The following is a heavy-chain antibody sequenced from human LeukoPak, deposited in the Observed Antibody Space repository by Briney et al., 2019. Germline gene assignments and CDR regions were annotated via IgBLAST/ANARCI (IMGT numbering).Heavy chain of an antibody. CDR2: ISSSSSTI. D-gene: IGHD2-2*01. CDR1: GFTFSSYS. J-gene: IGHJ4*02. V-gene: IGHV3-48*01. Sequence: GGSLRLSCAASGFTFSSYSMNWVRQAPGKGLEWVSYISSSSSTIYYADSVKGRFTISRDNAKNSLYLQMNSLRAEDTAVYYCARDVVDYLILNPLDYWGQGTLVTVSS. CDR3: ARDVVDYLILNPLDY.